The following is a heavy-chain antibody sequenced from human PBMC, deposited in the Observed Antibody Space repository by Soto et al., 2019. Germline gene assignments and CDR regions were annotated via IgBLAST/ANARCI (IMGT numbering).Heavy chain of an antibody. Sequence: PGGSLRLSCAASGFTFSSYGMHWVRQAPGKGLEWVAVIWYDGSNKYYADSVKGRFTISRDNSKNTLYLQMNSLRAEDTAVYYCARVGAINYYYYGMDVWGQGTTVTVSS. CDR2: IWYDGSNK. D-gene: IGHD1-26*01. J-gene: IGHJ6*02. V-gene: IGHV3-33*01. CDR3: ARVGAINYYYYGMDV. CDR1: GFTFSSYG.